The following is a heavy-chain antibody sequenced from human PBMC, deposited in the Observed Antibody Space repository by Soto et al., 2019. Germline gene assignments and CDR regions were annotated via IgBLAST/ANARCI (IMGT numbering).Heavy chain of an antibody. CDR1: GYTFTSYG. CDR3: AREVMSRNYYGSGSYYYGMDV. D-gene: IGHD3-10*01. J-gene: IGHJ6*02. V-gene: IGHV1-18*04. CDR2: ISAYHGNT. Sequence: ASVKVSCKASGYTFTSYGISWVRQAPGQGLEWMGWISAYHGNTNYAQKLQGRVTMTTDTSTSTAYMELRSLRSDDTAVYYCAREVMSRNYYGSGSYYYGMDVWGQGTTVTVSS.